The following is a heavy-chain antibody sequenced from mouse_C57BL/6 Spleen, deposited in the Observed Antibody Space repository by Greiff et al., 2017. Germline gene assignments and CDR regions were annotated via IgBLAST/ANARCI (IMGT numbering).Heavy chain of an antibody. D-gene: IGHD2-4*01. CDR2: FYPGSGSI. CDR3: ARHAFYYDYDDGYYFEY. V-gene: IGHV1-62-2*01. J-gene: IGHJ2*01. Sequence: QVQLQQSGAELVKPGASVKLSCKASGYTFTEYTIHWVKQRSGQGLEWIGWFYPGSGSIKYNEKFKGKATLTADKSSSTVYMELSRLTSEDSAVYFCARHAFYYDYDDGYYFEYWGQGTTLTVSS. CDR1: GYTFTEYT.